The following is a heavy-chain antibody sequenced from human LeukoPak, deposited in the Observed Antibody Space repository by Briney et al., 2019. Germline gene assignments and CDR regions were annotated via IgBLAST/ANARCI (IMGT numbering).Heavy chain of an antibody. D-gene: IGHD6-6*01. CDR1: GYTFTGYS. CDR3: ARDGSSSSGGAFDI. J-gene: IGHJ3*02. Sequence: GASVKVSCKASGYTFTGYSMHWVRQAPGQGLEWMGWINPSSGGTNYAQKFQDRVTMTRDTSINTAYMELRRLRSDDTAVYYCARDGSSSSGGAFDIWGQGTMVTVSS. CDR2: INPSSGGT. V-gene: IGHV1-2*02.